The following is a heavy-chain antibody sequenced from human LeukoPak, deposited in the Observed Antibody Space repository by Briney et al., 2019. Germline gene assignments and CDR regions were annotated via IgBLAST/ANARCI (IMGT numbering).Heavy chain of an antibody. CDR1: GGSISSSSYY. CDR2: IYYSGST. Sequence: PSETLSLTCTVSGGSISSSSYYWGWIRQPPGKGLEWIGSIYYSGSTYYNPSLKSRVTISVDTSKNQFSLKLSSVTAADTAVYYCARDRVVPAAHYYYMDVWGKGTTVTVSS. J-gene: IGHJ6*03. D-gene: IGHD2-2*01. CDR3: ARDRVVPAAHYYYMDV. V-gene: IGHV4-39*07.